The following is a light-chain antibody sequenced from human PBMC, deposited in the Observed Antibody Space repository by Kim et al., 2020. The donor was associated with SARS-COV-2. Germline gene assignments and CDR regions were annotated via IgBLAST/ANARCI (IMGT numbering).Light chain of an antibody. CDR1: SSVVGVYNY. CDR2: DFN. J-gene: IGLJ1*01. Sequence: QSITISCTGTSSVVGVYNYVSCYQQYPGKVPKLIIYDFNKRPSWVSQRFSGSKSGNTASLTISGLQAEDEADYYCCSYTTISTFVFGVGTKVTVL. V-gene: IGLV2-14*03. CDR3: CSYTTISTFV.